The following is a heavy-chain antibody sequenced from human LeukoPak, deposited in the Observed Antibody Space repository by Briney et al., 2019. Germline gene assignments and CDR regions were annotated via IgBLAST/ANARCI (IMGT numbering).Heavy chain of an antibody. Sequence: PGGSLRLSCAASGFTFDDYVMHWVRQAPGKGLEWVSGISWNSGSIGYADSVMGRFTISRDNAKNSLYLQMNSLRAEDTALYYCAKGLYSSSYSWFDPWGLGTLVTVSS. CDR1: GFTFDDYV. CDR3: AKGLYSSSYSWFDP. CDR2: ISWNSGSI. J-gene: IGHJ5*02. D-gene: IGHD6-6*01. V-gene: IGHV3-9*01.